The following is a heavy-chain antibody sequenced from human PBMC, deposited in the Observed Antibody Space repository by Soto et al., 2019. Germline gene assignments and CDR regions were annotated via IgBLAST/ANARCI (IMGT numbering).Heavy chain of an antibody. V-gene: IGHV4-59*01. J-gene: IGHJ5*02. CDR3: ARARIAAAGTHWFDP. CDR2: SYYSVST. Sequence: QVQLQESGPGLVKPSETLSLTCTVSGGSISSYYWSWIRQPPGKGLEWIGYSYYSVSTNYNPSLKSRVTISVDTSKNQFSLKLSSVTAADTAVYYCARARIAAAGTHWFDPWGQGTLVTVSS. D-gene: IGHD6-13*01. CDR1: GGSISSYY.